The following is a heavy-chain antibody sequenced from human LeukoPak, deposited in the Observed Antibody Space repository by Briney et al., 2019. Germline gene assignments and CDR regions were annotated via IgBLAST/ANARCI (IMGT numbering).Heavy chain of an antibody. V-gene: IGHV3-23*01. D-gene: IGHD6-13*01. Sequence: GGSLRLSCAASGFTFSSYAMSWVRQAPGKGREWVSAISGSGGSTYYADSVKGRFTISRDNSKNTLYLQMNSLRAEDTAVYYCAKDLGAAAGTGLFDYWGQGTLVTVSS. CDR3: AKDLGAAAGTGLFDY. CDR1: GFTFSSYA. J-gene: IGHJ4*02. CDR2: ISGSGGST.